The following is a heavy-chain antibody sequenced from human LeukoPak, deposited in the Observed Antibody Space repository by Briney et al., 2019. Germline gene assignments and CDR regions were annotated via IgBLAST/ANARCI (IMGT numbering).Heavy chain of an antibody. J-gene: IGHJ6*03. Sequence: PGRSLRLSCAASGFTFSSYAMHWVRQAPGKGLEWVAVMSYDGSNKYYADSVKGRFTISRDNSKNTLYLQMNSLRAEDTAVYYCARDNSYGSGSFYYMDVWGKGTTVTVSS. CDR2: MSYDGSNK. D-gene: IGHD3-10*01. CDR1: GFTFSSYA. CDR3: ARDNSYGSGSFYYMDV. V-gene: IGHV3-30*01.